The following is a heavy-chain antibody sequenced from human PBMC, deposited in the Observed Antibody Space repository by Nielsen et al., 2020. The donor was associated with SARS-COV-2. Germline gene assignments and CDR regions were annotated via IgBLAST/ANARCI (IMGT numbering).Heavy chain of an antibody. Sequence: GGSLRLSCAASGFTFSSLWMSWVRQVPGKGLEWVADIKPDGSEKFYVDSVKGRFTISRDNAKNSLYLQMNSLRAEDTALYHCARESNDYGGNRRPFDYWGQGTLVTVSS. V-gene: IGHV3-7*03. D-gene: IGHD4-23*01. CDR3: ARESNDYGGNRRPFDY. J-gene: IGHJ4*02. CDR1: GFTFSSLW. CDR2: IKPDGSEK.